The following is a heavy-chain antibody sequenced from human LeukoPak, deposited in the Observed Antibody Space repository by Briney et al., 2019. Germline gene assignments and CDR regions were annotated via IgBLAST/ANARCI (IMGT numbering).Heavy chain of an antibody. J-gene: IGHJ5*02. CDR3: ASPYYYDSSRYP. CDR1: GFTLSSYA. CDR2: ISYDGSNK. D-gene: IGHD3-22*01. Sequence: VRSLRLSCAASGFTLSSYAMHWVRQAPGKGLEWVAVISYDGSNKYYADSVKGRFTISRDNSKNTLYLQMNSLRAEDTAVYYCASPYYYDSSRYPWGQGTLVTVSS. V-gene: IGHV3-30*01.